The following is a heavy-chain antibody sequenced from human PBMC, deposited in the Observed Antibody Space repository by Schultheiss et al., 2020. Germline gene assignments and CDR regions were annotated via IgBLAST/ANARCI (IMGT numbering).Heavy chain of an antibody. CDR3: AKLSWWELSSDTFDI. CDR1: GFTFSNYA. CDR2: ISGSGDST. D-gene: IGHD1-26*01. Sequence: GESLKISCAASGFTFSNYAMSWVRQAPGKGLEWVSTISGSGDSTHYADSLKGRFTISRDNSKNTLYLQMNSLRAEDTAVFYCAKLSWWELSSDTFDIWGQGTMVTVSS. V-gene: IGHV3-23*01. J-gene: IGHJ3*02.